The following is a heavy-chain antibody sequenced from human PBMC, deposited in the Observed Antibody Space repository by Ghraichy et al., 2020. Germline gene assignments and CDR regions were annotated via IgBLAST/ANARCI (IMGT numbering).Heavy chain of an antibody. D-gene: IGHD3-10*01. CDR3: AKGFYYSSGSYDY. V-gene: IGHV3-30*18. CDR1: GFTFSSYG. CDR2: ISYDGSNK. J-gene: IGHJ4*02. Sequence: GGSLRLSCAASGFTFSSYGMHWVRRAPGKGLEWVAVISYDGSNKYYADFVKGRFTISRDNSNNTLYLQMNSLRAEDTAVYYCAKGFYYSSGSYDYWGQGTLVTVSS.